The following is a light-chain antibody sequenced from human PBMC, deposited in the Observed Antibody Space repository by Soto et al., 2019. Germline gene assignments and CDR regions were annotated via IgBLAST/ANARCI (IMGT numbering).Light chain of an antibody. Sequence: IVLTHSPATLSLSPGKKATLSCMASQNISNYLIWYQQKPRQAPRLLIYDVSNRATGIPARFSGSGSGTDFSLTISSLEPEDFAVYYCQQRSHWPRTFGQGTKVDIK. CDR1: QNISNY. V-gene: IGKV3-11*01. J-gene: IGKJ1*01. CDR2: DVS. CDR3: QQRSHWPRT.